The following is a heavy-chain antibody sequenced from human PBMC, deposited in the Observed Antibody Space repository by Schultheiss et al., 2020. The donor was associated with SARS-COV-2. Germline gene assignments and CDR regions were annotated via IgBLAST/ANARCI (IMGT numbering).Heavy chain of an antibody. CDR2: INPNSGGT. Sequence: ASVKVSCKASGNTFTDYYMHWVRQAPGQGLEWMGWINPNSGGTNYAQKFQGWVTMTRDTSISTAYMELSRLRSDDTAVYYCASAPPYYYYGMDVWGQGTTVTVSS. J-gene: IGHJ6*02. CDR3: ASAPPYYYYGMDV. V-gene: IGHV1-2*04. CDR1: GNTFTDYY.